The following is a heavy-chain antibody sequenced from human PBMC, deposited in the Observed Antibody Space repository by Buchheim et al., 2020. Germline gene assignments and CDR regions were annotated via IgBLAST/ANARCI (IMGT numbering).Heavy chain of an antibody. V-gene: IGHV3-7*01. CDR1: GFTLSNYW. J-gene: IGHJ6*02. Sequence: EVQLVESGGGLVQPGGPLRLSCAASGFTLSNYWMNWVRQAPGKGLEWVANIKQDGSEKNYVDSVKGRFTISRDNAKNSLYLQMNSLRAEDTAVYYCAGEYAMDVWGQGTT. CDR2: IKQDGSEK. CDR3: AGEYAMDV.